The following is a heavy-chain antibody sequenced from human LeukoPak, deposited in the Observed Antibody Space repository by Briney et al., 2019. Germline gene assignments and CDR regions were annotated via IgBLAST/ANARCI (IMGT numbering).Heavy chain of an antibody. CDR2: TYDSGNT. J-gene: IGHJ2*01. CDR1: GGFISSYY. V-gene: IGHV4-59*01. D-gene: IGHD4-11*01. Sequence: SETLSLTCRVSGGFISSYYWNWIRQPPGKGLEWIGYTYDSGNTDYNPSFRGRVTISVDRSKNQFSPKLRSVTAADTAVYYCASHRYSDSLHWFFDLWGRGTLVTVSS. CDR3: ASHRYSDSLHWFFDL.